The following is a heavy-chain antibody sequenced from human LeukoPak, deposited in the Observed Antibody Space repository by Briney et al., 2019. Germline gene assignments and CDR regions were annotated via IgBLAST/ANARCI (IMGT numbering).Heavy chain of an antibody. CDR3: ARDRYSSAWYEE. D-gene: IGHD6-19*01. V-gene: IGHV3-48*01. CDR2: ISSSSSTI. Sequence: PGGSLRLSCAASGFTFSSYSMNWVRQAPGKGLEWVSYISSSSSTIYYADSVKGRFTISRDNAKNSLYLQMSSLRAEDTAVYYCARDRYSSAWYEEWGQGTLVTVSS. J-gene: IGHJ4*02. CDR1: GFTFSSYS.